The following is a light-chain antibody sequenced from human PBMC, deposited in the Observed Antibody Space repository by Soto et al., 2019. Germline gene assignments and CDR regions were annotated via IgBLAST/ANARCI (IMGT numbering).Light chain of an antibody. CDR2: EVN. CDR1: SSDVGGYNY. Sequence: HSALTQPPSASRSPGQSVTISCTGTSSDVGGYNYVSWYQQHPGKVPKLVVYEVNKRPSGVPDRFSGSKSGNTAALTVSGLQAEDEADYYCTSYAGGNNVFGTGTKRTVL. J-gene: IGLJ1*01. CDR3: TSYAGGNNV. V-gene: IGLV2-8*01.